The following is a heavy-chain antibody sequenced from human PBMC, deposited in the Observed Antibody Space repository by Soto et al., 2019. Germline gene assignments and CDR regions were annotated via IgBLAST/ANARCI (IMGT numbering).Heavy chain of an antibody. CDR2: IYYSGST. CDR1: GGSISSGDYY. CDR3: ARGFSGYDATDMAPDNWFDP. D-gene: IGHD5-12*01. Sequence: QVQLQESGPGLVKPSQTLSLTCTVSGGSISSGDYYWSWIRQPPGKGLEWIGYIYYSGSTYYNPSLKSRVTISVDTSKNQFSLKLSSVTAADTAVYYCARGFSGYDATDMAPDNWFDPWGQGTLVTVSS. V-gene: IGHV4-30-4*01. J-gene: IGHJ5*02.